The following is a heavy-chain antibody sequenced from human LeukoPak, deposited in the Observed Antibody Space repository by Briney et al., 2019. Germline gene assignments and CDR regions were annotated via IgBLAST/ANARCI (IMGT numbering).Heavy chain of an antibody. J-gene: IGHJ4*02. CDR1: GFTFSVHA. CDR3: ARDMTTVSGPDY. CDR2: ISTSSSYI. V-gene: IGHV3-21*01. Sequence: PGGSLRLSCEASGFTFSVHAMSWVRQAPGKGLEWVSSISTSSSYIYYADSVKGRFTISRDNAKNSLYLQMNSPRAEDTAVYYCARDMTTVSGPDYWGQGTLVTVSS. D-gene: IGHD4-17*01.